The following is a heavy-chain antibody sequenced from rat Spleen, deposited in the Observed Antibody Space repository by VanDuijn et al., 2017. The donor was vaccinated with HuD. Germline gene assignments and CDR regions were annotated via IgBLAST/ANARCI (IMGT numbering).Heavy chain of an antibody. CDR1: GFSLTSNG. CDR3: TTRGFGGFDY. V-gene: IGHV2S12*01. D-gene: IGHD4-3*01. J-gene: IGHJ2*01. CDR2: ISSGGST. Sequence: QVQLKESGPGLVQPSQTLSLTCTVSGFSLTSNGVSWVRQPPGKGLEWIAAISSGGSTYYNSALKSRLSISRDTSKSQVFLKMNSLQTEDTAIYFCTTRGFGGFDYWGQGVMVTVSS.